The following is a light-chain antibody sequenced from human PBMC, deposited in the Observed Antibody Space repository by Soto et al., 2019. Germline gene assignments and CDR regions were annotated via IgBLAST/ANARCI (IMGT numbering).Light chain of an antibody. V-gene: IGKV3-15*01. CDR3: QQYNNWPHT. J-gene: IGKJ1*01. CDR2: AAS. Sequence: EIVMTQSPATLSVSPGERATLSCRASQSVSSNLAWYQKKPGQAPRLLIYAASTRATDIPARFSGSGSGTEFTLIISSLQSEDFAVYYCQQYNNWPHTFGQGTKVDIK. CDR1: QSVSSN.